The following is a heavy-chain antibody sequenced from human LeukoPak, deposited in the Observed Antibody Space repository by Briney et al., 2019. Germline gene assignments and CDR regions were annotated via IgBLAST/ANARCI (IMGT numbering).Heavy chain of an antibody. CDR3: AKGRGSPYDFEY. D-gene: IGHD1-26*01. J-gene: IGHJ4*02. CDR1: GFTFSSYG. V-gene: IGHV3-33*06. CDR2: IWYDGSNK. Sequence: GGSLRLSCAASGFTFSSYGMHWVRQAPGKGLEWVAVIWYDGSNKYYADSVKGRFTISRDNSKNTLYLQMNSLRAEDRAVYYCAKGRGSPYDFEYWGQGTLVTVSS.